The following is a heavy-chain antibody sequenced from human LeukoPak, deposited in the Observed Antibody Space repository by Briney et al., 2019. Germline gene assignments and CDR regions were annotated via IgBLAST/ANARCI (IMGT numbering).Heavy chain of an antibody. CDR1: GFTFSNHA. D-gene: IGHD3-22*01. Sequence: GGSLRLSCSASGFTFSNHAMYWVRQAPGKGLEYVSAISSNGGSTYYADSVKGKFTISRDNSKNTLHLQMSGLRAGDTAIYYCVKDLGYDYDRSGCTPFDHWGQGTLVTVSS. CDR3: VKDLGYDYDRSGCTPFDH. J-gene: IGHJ4*02. V-gene: IGHV3-64D*09. CDR2: ISSNGGST.